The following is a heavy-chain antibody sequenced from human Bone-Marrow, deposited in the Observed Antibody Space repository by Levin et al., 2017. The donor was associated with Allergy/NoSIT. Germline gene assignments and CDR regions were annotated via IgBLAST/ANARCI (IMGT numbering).Heavy chain of an antibody. CDR2: IRDSGVGT. D-gene: IGHD6-19*01. Sequence: GESLKISCAASGFTFNIYAMTWVRQAPGKGLEWVSTIRDSGVGTHYADSVNGRFTISRDNSKNTLYLQMNSLRAEDTALYYCAKVAPRQWGSGWYGGDDYWGQGTLVTVSS. CDR3: AKVAPRQWGSGWYGGDDY. J-gene: IGHJ4*02. V-gene: IGHV3-23*01. CDR1: GFTFNIYA.